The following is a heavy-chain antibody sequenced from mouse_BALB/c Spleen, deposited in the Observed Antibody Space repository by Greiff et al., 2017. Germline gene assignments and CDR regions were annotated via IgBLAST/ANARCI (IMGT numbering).Heavy chain of an antibody. Sequence: VKLQESGPGLVAPSQSLSITCTVSGFSLSRYSVHWVRQPPGKGLEWLGMIWGGGSTDYNSALKSRLSISKDNSKSQVFLKMNSLQTDDTAMYYCARNQGDMITTAWFAYWGQGTLVTVSA. J-gene: IGHJ3*01. D-gene: IGHD2-4*01. CDR2: IWGGGST. CDR3: ARNQGDMITTAWFAY. CDR1: GFSLSRYS. V-gene: IGHV2-6-4*01.